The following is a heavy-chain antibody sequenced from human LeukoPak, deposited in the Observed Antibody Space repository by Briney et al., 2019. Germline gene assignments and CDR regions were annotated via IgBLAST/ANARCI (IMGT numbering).Heavy chain of an antibody. CDR2: IWYDGSNK. V-gene: IGHV3-33*01. J-gene: IGHJ4*02. D-gene: IGHD3-9*01. CDR3: ARGGSDYDILTGPYYFDY. Sequence: PGRSLRLSCAASGFTFSSYGMHWVRQAPGKGLEWVAVIWYDGSNKYYADSVKGRFTISRDNSKNTLYLQMNSLRAEDTAVYYCARGGSDYDILTGPYYFDYWGQGTLVTVSS. CDR1: GFTFSSYG.